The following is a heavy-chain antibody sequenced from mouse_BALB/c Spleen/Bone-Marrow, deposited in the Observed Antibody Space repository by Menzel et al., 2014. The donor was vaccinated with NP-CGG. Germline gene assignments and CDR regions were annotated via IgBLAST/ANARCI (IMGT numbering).Heavy chain of an antibody. CDR2: IYPSDSYT. J-gene: IGHJ4*01. Sequence: QVQLKESGAELVRPGASVKVSCKASGYTFTSYWINWVKQRPGQGLEWIGNIYPSDSYTNYNQNFKDKVTLTVDKSSSTAYMQLSSPTSEDSAVYYCTRQYGNYYAMDYWGQGTSVTVSS. V-gene: IGHV1S126*01. CDR3: TRQYGNYYAMDY. CDR1: GYTFTSYW. D-gene: IGHD2-10*02.